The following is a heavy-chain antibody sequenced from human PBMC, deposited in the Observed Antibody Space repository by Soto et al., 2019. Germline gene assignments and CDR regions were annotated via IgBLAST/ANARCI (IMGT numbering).Heavy chain of an antibody. CDR2: INPNSGGT. D-gene: IGHD1-26*01. J-gene: IGHJ6*02. Sequence: VQLVQSGAEVKKPGASVKVSCKASGYTFTGYYMHWVRQAPGQGLEWMGWINPNSGGTNYAQKFQGWVTMTRDTSISTAYMDLSRPRAEDTAVYYCAREGLGATLGVYYYYGMDVWGQGTTVTVSS. CDR1: GYTFTGYY. CDR3: AREGLGATLGVYYYYGMDV. V-gene: IGHV1-2*04.